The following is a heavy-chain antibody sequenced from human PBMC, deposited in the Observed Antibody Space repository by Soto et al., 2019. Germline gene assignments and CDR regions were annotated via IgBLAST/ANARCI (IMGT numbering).Heavy chain of an antibody. Sequence: GGSLRLSCAASGFTFSSYSMNWVRQAPGKGLEWVSYISSSSSTIYYADSVKGRFTISRDNAKNSLYLQMNCLRAEDTAVYYCSLAESPIPGAIRYRGPGTLVNVAS. J-gene: IGHJ4*02. D-gene: IGHD2-21*01. CDR3: SLAESPIPGAIRY. CDR2: ISSSSSTI. V-gene: IGHV3-48*01. CDR1: GFTFSSYS.